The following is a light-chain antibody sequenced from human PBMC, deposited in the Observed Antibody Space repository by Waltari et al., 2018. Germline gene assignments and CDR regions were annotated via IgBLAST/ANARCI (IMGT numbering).Light chain of an antibody. CDR2: GAS. J-gene: IGKJ4*01. Sequence: EIVMTQSPATLSVSPGERATLSCRASQSVSSNLAWYQQKPCQAPRLLLYGASTRATGIPARFSGSGSGTEFTLTISSLQSEDFAVYYCQQYNNWPLTFGGGTKVEIK. CDR1: QSVSSN. V-gene: IGKV3-15*01. CDR3: QQYNNWPLT.